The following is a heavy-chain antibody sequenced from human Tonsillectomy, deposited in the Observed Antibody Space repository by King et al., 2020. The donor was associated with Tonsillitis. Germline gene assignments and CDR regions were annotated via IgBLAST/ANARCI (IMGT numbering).Heavy chain of an antibody. CDR2: ISSSSSYI. J-gene: IGHJ6*03. V-gene: IGHV3-21*01. D-gene: IGHD3-3*01. Sequence: VQLVESGGGLVKPGGSLRLSCAASGFTFSSYSMNWVRQAPGKGLEWVSSISSSSSYIYYADSVKGRFTISRDNAKNSLYLQMNSLRAEATAVFYCARGYVQAVEWLFFPDYYYYMDVWGKGTTVTVSS. CDR3: ARGYVQAVEWLFFPDYYYYMDV. CDR1: GFTFSSYS.